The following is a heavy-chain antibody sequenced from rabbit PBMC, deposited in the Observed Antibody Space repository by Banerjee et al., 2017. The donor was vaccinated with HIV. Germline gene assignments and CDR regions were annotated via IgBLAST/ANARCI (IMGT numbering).Heavy chain of an antibody. CDR1: GFDFSSYG. Sequence: QEQLVESGGGLVQPGGSLKLSRKASGFDFSSYGVSWVRQAPGKGLEWIGYIDPVFGSTYYASWVNGRFTISSHNAQNTLYLQLNSLTAADTATYFCVRVLSLYAGSSYPNFNLWGPGTLVTVS. V-gene: IGHV1S47*01. CDR3: VRVLSLYAGSSYPNFNL. D-gene: IGHD8-1*01. CDR2: IDPVFGST. J-gene: IGHJ4*01.